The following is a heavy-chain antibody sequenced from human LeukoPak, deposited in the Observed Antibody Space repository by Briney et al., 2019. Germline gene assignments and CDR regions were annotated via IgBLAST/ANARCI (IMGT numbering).Heavy chain of an antibody. CDR1: GYTFTSYG. J-gene: IGHJ4*02. Sequence: ASVKVSCKASGYTFTSYGINWVRQAPGQGLEWMGWISGHNGHTNYVQKMQGRVAMTTDTSTNTAYMELRNLTSDDTAVYYCARGPGRAVAGVFDYWGQGSLVTVSS. CDR2: ISGHNGHT. CDR3: ARGPGRAVAGVFDY. V-gene: IGHV1-18*04. D-gene: IGHD6-19*01.